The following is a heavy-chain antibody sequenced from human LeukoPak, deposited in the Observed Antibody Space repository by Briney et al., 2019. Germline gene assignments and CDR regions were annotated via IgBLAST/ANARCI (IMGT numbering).Heavy chain of an antibody. D-gene: IGHD2-2*02. V-gene: IGHV3-23*01. CDR2: VSDSGSNT. J-gene: IGHJ5*02. Sequence: GGSLRLSWAASGFTFSNRAMTWVRQAPGKGLEWVSSVSDSGSNTYYADSGKGRFTISKDNCSNRLYLQIDSLRVEDTTVYYCAKIWAPRGTYTKKNWFDPLGQGTQVTVSS. CDR3: AKIWAPRGTYTKKNWFDP. CDR1: GFTFSNRA.